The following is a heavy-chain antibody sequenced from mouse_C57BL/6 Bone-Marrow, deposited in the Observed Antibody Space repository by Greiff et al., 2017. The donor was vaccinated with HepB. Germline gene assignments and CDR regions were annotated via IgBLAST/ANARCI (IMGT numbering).Heavy chain of an antibody. CDR2: LLPGSGST. Sequence: QVQLKESGAELMKPGASVKLSCKATGYTFTGYWIEWVKQRPGHGLEWIGELLPGSGSTNYTEKFKGKATFTADTSSNTAYMQLSSLTTEDSAIYYCARSPLITTFDYWGQGTTLTVSS. CDR1: GYTFTGYW. CDR3: ARSPLITTFDY. D-gene: IGHD1-1*01. J-gene: IGHJ2*01. V-gene: IGHV1-9*01.